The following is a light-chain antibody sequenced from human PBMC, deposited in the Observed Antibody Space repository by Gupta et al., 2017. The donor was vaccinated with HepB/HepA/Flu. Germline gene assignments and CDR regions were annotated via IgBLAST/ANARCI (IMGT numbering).Light chain of an antibody. CDR1: NSNIGANT. Sequence: QSVLTQPPPASGTPGQKVSISCSGSNSNIGANTVNWYQQVPGSAPKLLIYTDYHRPSGVPDRFSGSKSGASASLAISGLQSEDEAEYFCASWDDSLVGPVFGGGTKVTVL. CDR3: ASWDDSLVGPV. J-gene: IGLJ2*01. CDR2: TDY. V-gene: IGLV1-44*01.